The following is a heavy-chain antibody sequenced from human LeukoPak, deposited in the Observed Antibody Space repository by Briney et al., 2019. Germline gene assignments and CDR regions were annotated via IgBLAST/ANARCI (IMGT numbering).Heavy chain of an antibody. V-gene: IGHV1-69*05. D-gene: IGHD5-24*01. CDR1: GGTFSSYA. CDR3: AREMAATFRTFDY. J-gene: IGHJ4*02. Sequence: SVKVSCKASGGTFSSYAISWVRQAPGQGLEWMGGIIPIFGTANYAQKFQGRVTMTRDTSTSTVYMELSSLRSEDTAVYYCAREMAATFRTFDYWGQGTLVTVSS. CDR2: IIPIFGTA.